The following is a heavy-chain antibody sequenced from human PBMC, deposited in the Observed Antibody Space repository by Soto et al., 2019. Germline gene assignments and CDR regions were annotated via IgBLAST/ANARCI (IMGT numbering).Heavy chain of an antibody. Sequence: PSETLSLTCAVSGGSISSSNWWSWVRQPPGKGLEWIGEIYHSGSTNYNPSLKNRVTISVDKSKNQFSLKLTSVTAADTAVYYCASSSYYYDSSGYNVPQLDYWGQGTLVTVSS. J-gene: IGHJ4*02. CDR1: GGSISSSNW. CDR3: ASSSYYYDSSGYNVPQLDY. V-gene: IGHV4-4*02. CDR2: IYHSGST. D-gene: IGHD3-22*01.